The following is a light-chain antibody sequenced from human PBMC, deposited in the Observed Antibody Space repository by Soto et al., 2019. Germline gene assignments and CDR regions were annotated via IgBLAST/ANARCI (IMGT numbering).Light chain of an antibody. J-gene: IGKJ2*01. CDR3: MQRIEFPYT. Sequence: EIVMTQTPLSLPVTPGEPASISCRSSQSLLDSDDGNNYLDWYLQKPGQSPQLLIYTLSCRASVVPDRFSGSGSGPEFTLKVSRVEAEDVGLYYCMQRIEFPYTVGPGTQREIK. V-gene: IGKV2-40*01. CDR1: QSLLDSDDGNNY. CDR2: TLS.